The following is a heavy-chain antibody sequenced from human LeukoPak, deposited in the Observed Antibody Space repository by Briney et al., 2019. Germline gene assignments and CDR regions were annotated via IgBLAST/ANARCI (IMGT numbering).Heavy chain of an antibody. Sequence: GRSLRLSCAASGFTFSSYAMHWVRQAPGKGLEWVAVISYDGSNKYYADSVKGRFTISRDNSKNTLCLQMNSLRAEDTAVYYCARGGAYSSGWYFDYWGQGTLVTVSS. CDR1: GFTFSSYA. V-gene: IGHV3-30-3*01. CDR2: ISYDGSNK. J-gene: IGHJ4*02. D-gene: IGHD6-19*01. CDR3: ARGGAYSSGWYFDY.